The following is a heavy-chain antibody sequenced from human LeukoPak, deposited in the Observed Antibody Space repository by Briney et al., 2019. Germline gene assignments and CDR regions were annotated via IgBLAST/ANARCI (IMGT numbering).Heavy chain of an antibody. CDR3: AKDFFIAVAGTDYGMDV. CDR2: IRYDGSNK. CDR1: GFTFSSYG. V-gene: IGHV3-30*02. J-gene: IGHJ6*02. D-gene: IGHD6-19*01. Sequence: GGSLRLSCAASGFTFSSYGMHWVRQAPGKGLEWVAFIRYDGSNKYYADSVKGRFTISRDNSKNTLYLQMNSLRAEDTAVYYCAKDFFIAVAGTDYGMDVWGQGTTVTVSS.